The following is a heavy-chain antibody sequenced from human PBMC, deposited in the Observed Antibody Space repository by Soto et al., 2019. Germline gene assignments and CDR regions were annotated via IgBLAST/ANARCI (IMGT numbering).Heavy chain of an antibody. CDR1: GFTFSNYG. CDR2: ILNDGSNR. D-gene: IGHD3-10*01. Sequence: QVQLVESGGGVVQPGRSLTLSCAASGFTFSNYGMHRVRQAPGEGLEWVAVILNDGSNRYHADSVKDRFTISRDNSKNTLYLQMNSLRAEDTAVYYCARDDEYSGNGMDVWGQGTTVTVS. V-gene: IGHV3-33*01. J-gene: IGHJ6*02. CDR3: ARDDEYSGNGMDV.